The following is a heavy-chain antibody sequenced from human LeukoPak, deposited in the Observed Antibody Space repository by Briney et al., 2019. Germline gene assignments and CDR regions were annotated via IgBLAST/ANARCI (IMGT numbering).Heavy chain of an antibody. J-gene: IGHJ4*02. CDR1: GFTFGSYS. Sequence: GGSLRLSCAASGFTFGSYSMSWVRQAPGKGLEWVSSISDDSNYIYYADSVEGRFTISRDNAKNSLYLQMNSLRAEDTAVYYCANHLACGSTSCPPFDYWGQGTLVTVSS. V-gene: IGHV3-21*01. CDR2: ISDDSNYI. D-gene: IGHD2-2*01. CDR3: ANHLACGSTSCPPFDY.